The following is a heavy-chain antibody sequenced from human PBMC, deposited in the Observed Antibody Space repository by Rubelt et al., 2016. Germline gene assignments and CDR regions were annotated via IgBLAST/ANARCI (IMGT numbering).Heavy chain of an antibody. J-gene: IGHJ4*02. CDR2: INHSGST. V-gene: IGHV4-34*02. CDR1: GGSFSGYY. CDR3: ARKVGGAGGLDY. Sequence: QVHLQQWGAGLLKPSETLSLTCAVYGGSFSGYYWSWIRQPPGKGLEWLGEINHSGSTNYNPSLKSRTTISVDTSKNQFSLKLNSVPAADTAVYYCARKVGGAGGLDYWGQGTLVTVSS. D-gene: IGHD3-16*01.